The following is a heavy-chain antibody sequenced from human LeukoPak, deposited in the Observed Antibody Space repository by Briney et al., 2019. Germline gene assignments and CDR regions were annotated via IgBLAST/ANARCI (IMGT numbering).Heavy chain of an antibody. CDR1: GFTFSSYG. Sequence: PGRSLRLSCAASGFTFSSYGMHWVRQAPGKGLEWVAVIWYDGSNKYYADSVKGRFTISRDNSKNTLYLQMNSLRAEDTAVYYCAKDHRAARPGGFDYWGQGTLVTVSS. D-gene: IGHD6-6*01. J-gene: IGHJ4*02. V-gene: IGHV3-33*06. CDR3: AKDHRAARPGGFDY. CDR2: IWYDGSNK.